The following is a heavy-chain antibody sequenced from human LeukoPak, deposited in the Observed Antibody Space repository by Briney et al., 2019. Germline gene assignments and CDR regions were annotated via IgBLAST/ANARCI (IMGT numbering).Heavy chain of an antibody. J-gene: IGHJ4*02. D-gene: IGHD3-22*01. CDR2: ISSSSSYI. Sequence: GGSLRLSCAASGFTFSSYSMNWVRQAPGKGLEWVSSISSSSSYIYYADSVKGRFTISRDNAKNSLYLQMNGLRAEDTAVYYCARDGDTSGYSDWGQGTLVTVSS. CDR3: ARDGDTSGYSD. CDR1: GFTFSSYS. V-gene: IGHV3-21*01.